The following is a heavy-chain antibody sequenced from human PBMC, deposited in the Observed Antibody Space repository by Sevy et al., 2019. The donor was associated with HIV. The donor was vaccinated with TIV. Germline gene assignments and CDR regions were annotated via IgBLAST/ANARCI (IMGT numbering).Heavy chain of an antibody. CDR3: AKDQWGITGTTYYFDY. Sequence: GGSLRLSCAASGFTFSSYGMHWVRQAPGKGLEWVAFIRYDGSNKYYADSVKGRFTISRDNSKNTLYLQMNSLRAEDTVVYYCAKDQWGITGTTYYFDYWGQGTLVTVSS. CDR1: GFTFSSYG. V-gene: IGHV3-30*02. J-gene: IGHJ4*02. D-gene: IGHD1-7*01. CDR2: IRYDGSNK.